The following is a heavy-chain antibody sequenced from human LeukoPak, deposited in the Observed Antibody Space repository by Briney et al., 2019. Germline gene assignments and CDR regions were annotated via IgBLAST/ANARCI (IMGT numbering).Heavy chain of an antibody. CDR3: ARAAYGDYRYYYFYLDV. Sequence: PSETLSLTCTVSGGSINSYDWSWIRQPAGKGLEWIGRIYTSGSSNYNPSLKSRVTMSVDTSKNQFSLRLTSVTAADTAVYYCARAAYGDYRYYYFYLDVWGKGTTVTVSS. J-gene: IGHJ6*03. D-gene: IGHD4-17*01. V-gene: IGHV4-4*07. CDR1: GGSINSYD. CDR2: IYTSGSS.